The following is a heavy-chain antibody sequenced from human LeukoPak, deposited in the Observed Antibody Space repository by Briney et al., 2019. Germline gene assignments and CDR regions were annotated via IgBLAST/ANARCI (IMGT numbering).Heavy chain of an antibody. CDR1: GFTFSTHD. CDR3: TSHTGTGDAFRPFHI. Sequence: QSGGSLRLSCAASGFTFSTHDVNWVRQAPGKGLEWVSFINSRSSTIYYADSVRGRFTISRDSAKNSLYLQMNSLRAEDTAVYYCTSHTGTGDAFRPFHIWGQGTMVTVSS. V-gene: IGHV3-48*04. J-gene: IGHJ3*02. D-gene: IGHD2-21*02. CDR2: INSRSSTI.